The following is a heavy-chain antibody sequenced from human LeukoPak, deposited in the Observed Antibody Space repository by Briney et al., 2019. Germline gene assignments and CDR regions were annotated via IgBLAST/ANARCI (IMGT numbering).Heavy chain of an antibody. CDR2: IYSGGSGGST. J-gene: IGHJ6*03. V-gene: IGHV3-53*05. D-gene: IGHD6-19*01. CDR1: GFTVSHNF. Sequence: PGGSLRLSCAASGFTVSHNFMSWVRQAPGKGLQWVSVIYSGGSGGSTFYTDSVKGRFTISRDNSKNTLYLQMNSLRAEDTAVYYCAKDPQWLGILYYYYYYMDVWGKGTTVTVSS. CDR3: AKDPQWLGILYYYYYYMDV.